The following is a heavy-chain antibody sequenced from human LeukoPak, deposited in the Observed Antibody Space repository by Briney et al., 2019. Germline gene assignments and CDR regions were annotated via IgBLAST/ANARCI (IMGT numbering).Heavy chain of an antibody. Sequence: GGSLRLSCAASGFTFCSYSMNWVRQAAGKGLEWVSSISSSSSYIYYADSVKGRFTISRDNAKNSLYLQMNSLRAEDTAVYYCARDRYYDSSGYPDYWGQGTLVTVSS. CDR3: ARDRYYDSSGYPDY. D-gene: IGHD3-22*01. CDR2: ISSSSSYI. CDR1: GFTFCSYS. V-gene: IGHV3-21*01. J-gene: IGHJ4*02.